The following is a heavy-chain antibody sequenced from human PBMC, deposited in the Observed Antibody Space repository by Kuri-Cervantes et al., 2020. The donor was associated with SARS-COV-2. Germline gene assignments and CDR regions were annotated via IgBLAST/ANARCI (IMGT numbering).Heavy chain of an antibody. V-gene: IGHV3-33*01. J-gene: IGHJ4*02. D-gene: IGHD3-22*01. Sequence: GGSLRLSCAASGFTFSSYGMHWVRQAPGKGLEWVAVIWYDGSNKYYADSVKGRFTISRDNSKNTLYLQMNSLRAEDTAVYYCARATPYYYDSSGYKGYFDHWGQGTLVTVSS. CDR3: ARATPYYYDSSGYKGYFDH. CDR1: GFTFSSYG. CDR2: IWYDGSNK.